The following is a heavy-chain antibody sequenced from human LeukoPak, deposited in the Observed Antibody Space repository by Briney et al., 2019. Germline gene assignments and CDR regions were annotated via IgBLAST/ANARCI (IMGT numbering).Heavy chain of an antibody. V-gene: IGHV1-18*01. CDR3: ARDRVLFGGVIVSDY. CDR1: GYTFTSYG. Sequence: GASVKVSCKASGYTFTSYGISWVRQAPGQGLEWMGWISAYNGNTNYAQKLQGRVTMTTDTSTSTAYMELRSLRSDDTAVYHCARDRVLFGGVIVSDYWGQGTLVTVSS. CDR2: ISAYNGNT. D-gene: IGHD3-16*02. J-gene: IGHJ4*02.